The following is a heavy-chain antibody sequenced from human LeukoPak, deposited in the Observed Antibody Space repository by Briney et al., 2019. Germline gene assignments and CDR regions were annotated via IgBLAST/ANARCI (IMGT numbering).Heavy chain of an antibody. CDR3: ARGLHAVDY. J-gene: IGHJ4*02. CDR1: GGSISSYY. Sequence: SETLSLTCTVSGGSISSYYWSWIRQPPGKGLEWIGYIYYSVSTNCNPSLKSRVTISVDTSKNQFSLKLSSVTAADTAVYYCARGLHAVDYWGQGTLVTVSS. CDR2: IYYSVST. D-gene: IGHD5-24*01. V-gene: IGHV4-59*01.